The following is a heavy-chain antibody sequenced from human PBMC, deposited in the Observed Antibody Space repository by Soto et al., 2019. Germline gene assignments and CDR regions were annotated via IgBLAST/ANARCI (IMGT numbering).Heavy chain of an antibody. CDR3: AREREMDNSSGYINWFDP. CDR1: GGSVSSGSYY. CDR2: IYYSGST. Sequence: PSETLSLTCTVSGGSVSSGSYYWSWIRQPPGKGLEWIGYIYYSGSTNYNPSLKSRVTISVDTSKNQFSLKLSSVTAADTAVYYCAREREMDNSSGYINWFDPWGQGTLVTVSS. J-gene: IGHJ5*02. V-gene: IGHV4-61*01. D-gene: IGHD3-22*01.